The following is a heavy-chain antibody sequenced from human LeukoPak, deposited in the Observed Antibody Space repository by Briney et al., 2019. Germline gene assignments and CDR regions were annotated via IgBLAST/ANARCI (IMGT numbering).Heavy chain of an antibody. J-gene: IGHJ3*02. CDR2: ISYGGDNT. CDR1: GFTFSTYA. Sequence: GGSLRLSCAASGFTFSTYAMTWVRQAPGKGLEWVSVISYGGDNTYYADSVKGRFTISRDNSKNTLYLQMNSLRAEDTAVYYCAKRFDSSGGYAAFDIWGQGTMVTVSS. CDR3: AKRFDSSGGYAAFDI. D-gene: IGHD6-19*01. V-gene: IGHV3-23*01.